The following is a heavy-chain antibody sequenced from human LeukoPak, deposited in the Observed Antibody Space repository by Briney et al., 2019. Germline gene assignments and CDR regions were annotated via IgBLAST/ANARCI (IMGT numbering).Heavy chain of an antibody. Sequence: ESGPTLVNPTQTLTLTCTFSGFSLSTRRGGVGWVRQPPGKALQWLALIYGNDNKRYSPSLKNRLSISKDTSTNSVVLTMANMDPVDTATYYCVHDIPGGEGFLHWGQGTMVTVSS. D-gene: IGHD2-2*01. V-gene: IGHV2-5*01. J-gene: IGHJ1*01. CDR1: GFSLSTRRGG. CDR3: VHDIPGGEGFLH. CDR2: IYGNDNK.